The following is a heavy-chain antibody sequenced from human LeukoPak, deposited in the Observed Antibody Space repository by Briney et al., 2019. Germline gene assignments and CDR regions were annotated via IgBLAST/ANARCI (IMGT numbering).Heavy chain of an antibody. CDR2: MNPNSGNT. D-gene: IGHD6-13*01. CDR1: GYTFTSYD. Sequence: ASVKVSCKASGYTFTSYDINWVQQATGQGLEWMGWMNPNSGNTGYAQKFQGRVTMTRNTSISTAYMELSSLRSEDTAVYYCARALAAAANFDYWGQGTLVTVSS. J-gene: IGHJ4*02. V-gene: IGHV1-8*01. CDR3: ARALAAAANFDY.